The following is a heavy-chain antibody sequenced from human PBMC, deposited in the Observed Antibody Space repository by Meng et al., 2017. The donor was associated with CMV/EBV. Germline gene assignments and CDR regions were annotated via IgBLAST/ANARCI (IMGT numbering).Heavy chain of an antibody. J-gene: IGHJ4*02. D-gene: IGHD2-2*01. CDR1: GYSFTSYW. CDR3: ARYYCSSCHFDY. V-gene: IGHV5-51*01. CDR2: IYPGDSDT. Sequence: GGTLRLSCKGSGYSFTSYWIGWVRQMPGKGLEWMGIIYPGDSDTRYSPSFQGQVTISADKSISTAYLQWSSLKASDTAMYYCARYYCSSCHFDYWGQGTLVTVSS.